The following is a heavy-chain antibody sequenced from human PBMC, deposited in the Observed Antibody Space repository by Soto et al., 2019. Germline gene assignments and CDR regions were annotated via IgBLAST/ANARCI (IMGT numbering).Heavy chain of an antibody. Sequence: PGGSLRLSCAASGFTFSSYWMHWVRQAPGKGLVWVSRINSDGSSTSYADSVKGRFTISRDNAKNTLYLQMNSLRAEDTAVYYCAREGQYCSGGRCYPVFSYDVWGQGTTVTVSS. CDR1: GFTFSSYW. CDR3: AREGQYCSGGRCYPVFSYDV. V-gene: IGHV3-74*01. CDR2: INSDGSST. D-gene: IGHD2-15*01. J-gene: IGHJ6*02.